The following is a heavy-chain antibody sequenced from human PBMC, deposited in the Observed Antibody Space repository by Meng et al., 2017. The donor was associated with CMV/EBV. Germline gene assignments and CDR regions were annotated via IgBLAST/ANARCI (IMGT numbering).Heavy chain of an antibody. CDR3: AREGDNPFDY. Sequence: VRLHTSGPDLVTPSQTLSLTCAFSGGSISSGDYYWSWIRQPPGKGLEWIGYIYYSGSTYYNPSLKSRVTISVDTSKNQFSLKLSSVTAADTAVYYCAREGDNPFDYWGQGTLVTVSS. V-gene: IGHV4-30-4*08. D-gene: IGHD2-21*02. J-gene: IGHJ4*02. CDR1: GGSISSGDYY. CDR2: IYYSGST.